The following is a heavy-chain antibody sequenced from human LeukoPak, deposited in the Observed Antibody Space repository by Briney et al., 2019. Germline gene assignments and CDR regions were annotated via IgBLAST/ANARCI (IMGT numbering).Heavy chain of an antibody. CDR3: ARFPPQYSYGRDAFDI. V-gene: IGHV4-39*07. D-gene: IGHD5-18*01. CDR1: GGSISSSSYY. J-gene: IGHJ3*02. Sequence: PSETLSLTCTVSGGSISSSSYYWGCIRQPPGKGLECIGSIYYSGSTYYNPSLKSRVTISVDTSKNQFSLKLSSVTAADTAVYYCARFPPQYSYGRDAFDIWGQGTMVTVSS. CDR2: IYYSGST.